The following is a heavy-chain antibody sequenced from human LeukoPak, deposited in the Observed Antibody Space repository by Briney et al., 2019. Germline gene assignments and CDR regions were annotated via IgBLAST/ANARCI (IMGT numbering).Heavy chain of an antibody. V-gene: IGHV3-23*01. CDR3: ARDPNGDYIGAFDM. D-gene: IGHD4-17*01. CDR2: IRGSGGGT. CDR1: GFIFSNYA. Sequence: PGGSLRLSCAASGFIFSNYALMWLRQSPGKGLEWVSAIRGSGGGTSYADSVKGRFTISRDNSKNTLYLQMNGLRAEDTAVYYCARDPNGDYIGAFDMWGRGTLVTVSS. J-gene: IGHJ3*02.